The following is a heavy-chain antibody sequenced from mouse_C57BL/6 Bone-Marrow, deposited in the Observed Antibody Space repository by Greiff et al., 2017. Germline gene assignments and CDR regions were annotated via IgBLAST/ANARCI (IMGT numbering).Heavy chain of an antibody. V-gene: IGHV1-9*01. J-gene: IGHJ1*03. CDR2: ILPGSGST. D-gene: IGHD2-2*01. CDR1: GYTFTGSW. CDR3: ARNGYDEYFDV. Sequence: QVQLKQSGAELMKPGASVKLSCKATGYTFTGSWIEWVKQRPGHGLEWIGEILPGSGSTNYNAKFKGKATFTADTSSNTAYMQRSSLTTEDSASYYCARNGYDEYFDVWGTGTTVTVSS.